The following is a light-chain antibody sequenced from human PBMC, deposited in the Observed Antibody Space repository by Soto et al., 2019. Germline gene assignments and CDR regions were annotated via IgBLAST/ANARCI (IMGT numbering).Light chain of an antibody. Sequence: EIVMTQSPATLSVSPWERATLSCRASQNITSNLAWYQQKPGLAPRLLIYGASTRATGISVRFSGSGSGTEFTLTISSLQSEDFAVYYCQQYGSSTGWTFGQGTKVDIK. CDR3: QQYGSSTGWT. V-gene: IGKV3-15*01. J-gene: IGKJ1*01. CDR2: GAS. CDR1: QNITSN.